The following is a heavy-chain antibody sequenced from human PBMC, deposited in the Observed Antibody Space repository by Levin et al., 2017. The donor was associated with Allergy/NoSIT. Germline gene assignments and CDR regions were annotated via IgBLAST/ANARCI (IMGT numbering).Heavy chain of an antibody. CDR2: INSDGRST. D-gene: IGHD6-13*01. CDR3: ARGMGAAAYDWFDP. V-gene: IGHV3-74*01. Sequence: GGSLRLSCAASGFTFSSYWMHWVRQAPGKGLVWVSRINSDGRSTNYVDSVKGRFTISRDNAKNTLYLQMDSLRAEDTAVYYCARGMGAAAYDWFDPWGQGTLVTVSS. J-gene: IGHJ5*02. CDR1: GFTFSSYW.